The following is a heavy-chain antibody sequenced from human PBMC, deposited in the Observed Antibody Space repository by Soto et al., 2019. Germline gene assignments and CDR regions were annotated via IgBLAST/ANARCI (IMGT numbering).Heavy chain of an antibody. CDR2: IHYTGNT. CDR1: GGSISSISYY. CDR3: ARQVIAAAGTGYFQH. Sequence: TSETLSLTCTVSGGSISSISYYWGWIRQPPGKGLEYIGNIHYTGNTFYNASLKSRVTISVDTSKNQVSLKLRSVTAADTAVYYCARQVIAAAGTGYFQHWGQGAPVTVS. V-gene: IGHV4-39*01. J-gene: IGHJ1*01. D-gene: IGHD6-13*01.